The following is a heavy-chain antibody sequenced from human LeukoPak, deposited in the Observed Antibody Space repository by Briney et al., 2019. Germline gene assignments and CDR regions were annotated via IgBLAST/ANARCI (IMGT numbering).Heavy chain of an antibody. D-gene: IGHD3-3*01. CDR3: ARDQYDTWSRRGNFDS. Sequence: GSLRLSCVASGFTFGKYWMSWVRQAPGKGLEWVANIKLDGSEKNYVDPVKGRFTISRDNTKNSLYLQMNSLRAEDTAVFYCARDQYDTWSRRGNFDSWGQGTLVIVSS. J-gene: IGHJ4*02. CDR2: IKLDGSEK. CDR1: GFTFGKYW. V-gene: IGHV3-7*03.